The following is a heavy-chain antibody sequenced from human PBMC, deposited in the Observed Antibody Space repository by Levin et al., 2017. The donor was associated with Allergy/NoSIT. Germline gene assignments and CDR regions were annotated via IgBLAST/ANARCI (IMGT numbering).Heavy chain of an antibody. V-gene: IGHV3-30*04. CDR3: ARDLPHRGTAMVEGFFYYYYYGMDV. CDR1: GFTFSSYA. D-gene: IGHD5-18*01. CDR2: ISYDGSNK. J-gene: IGHJ6*02. Sequence: GESLKISCAASGFTFSSYAMHWVRQAPGKGLEWVAVISYDGSNKYYADSVKGRFTISRDNSKNTLYLQMNSLRAEDTAVYYCARDLPHRGTAMVEGFFYYYYYGMDVWGQGTTVTVSS.